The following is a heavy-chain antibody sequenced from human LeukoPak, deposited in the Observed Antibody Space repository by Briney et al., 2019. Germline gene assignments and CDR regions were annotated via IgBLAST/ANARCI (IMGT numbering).Heavy chain of an antibody. V-gene: IGHV3-15*01. Sequence: GGSLRLSCAASGFTFSSSAMSWVRQAPGKGLEWVGRIKSKTDGGTTDYAAPVKGRFTISTDDSKNTLHLQMNSLKTEDTAVYYCVRYGPRNYFDYWGQGTLVTVSS. CDR1: GFTFSSSA. CDR3: VRYGPRNYFDY. D-gene: IGHD4-17*01. CDR2: IKSKTDGGTT. J-gene: IGHJ4*02.